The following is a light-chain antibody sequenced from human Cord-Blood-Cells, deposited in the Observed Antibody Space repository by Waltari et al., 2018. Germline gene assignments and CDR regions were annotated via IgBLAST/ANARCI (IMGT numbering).Light chain of an antibody. V-gene: IGKV1-9*01. CDR3: QQLYT. Sequence: QLTHTPSSLSASVGDRVTITCRASQGISSYLAWYQQKPGKAPKLLIYAASTLQSGVPSRFSGSGSGTDFTLTISSLQPEDFATYYCQQLYTFGQGTKLEIK. J-gene: IGKJ2*01. CDR2: AAS. CDR1: QGISSY.